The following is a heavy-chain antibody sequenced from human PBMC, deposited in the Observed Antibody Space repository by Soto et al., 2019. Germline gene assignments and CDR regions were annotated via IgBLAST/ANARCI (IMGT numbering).Heavy chain of an antibody. CDR3: ANGESSGSPAFDY. J-gene: IGHJ4*02. CDR2: ISATDGGT. Sequence: EVQLLESGGGLVQPGGSLGLSCAASGFTFSTYAMSWVRQAPGKGLEWVSTISATDGGTYYADSVTGRFTISRDNSKNTLSLQMNSLRADDTAVYYCANGESSGSPAFDYWGQATLVTVSS. CDR1: GFTFSTYA. D-gene: IGHD6-19*01. V-gene: IGHV3-23*01.